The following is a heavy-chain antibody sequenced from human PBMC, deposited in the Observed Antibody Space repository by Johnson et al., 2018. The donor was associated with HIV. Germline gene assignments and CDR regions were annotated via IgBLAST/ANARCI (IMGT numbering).Heavy chain of an antibody. Sequence: VQLVESGGGLVQPGGSLRLSCAASGLTFTTYTMHWVRQAPGKGLEYVSGISSNGGNTYYANSVKGRFTISRDNSRNTLYLQMGRLRVEDMAVYYCARKVVTADDAFDIWGQGTMVTVSS. V-gene: IGHV3-64*01. CDR1: GLTFTTYT. J-gene: IGHJ3*02. D-gene: IGHD2-21*02. CDR3: ARKVVTADDAFDI. CDR2: ISSNGGNT.